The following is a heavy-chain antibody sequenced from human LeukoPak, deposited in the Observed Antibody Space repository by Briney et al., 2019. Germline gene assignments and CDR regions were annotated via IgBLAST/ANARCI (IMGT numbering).Heavy chain of an antibody. J-gene: IGHJ4*02. D-gene: IGHD2-8*01. V-gene: IGHV3-23*01. CDR2: ISGSGGST. CDR1: GFTFSSYA. CDR3: TTLGGLYGY. Sequence: GGSLRLSCAASGFTFSSYAMSWVRQAPGKGLEWVSAISGSGGSTYYADSVKGRFTISRDNSKNTLDLQMNSLKIEDTAVYYCTTLGGLYGYWGQGTLVTVSS.